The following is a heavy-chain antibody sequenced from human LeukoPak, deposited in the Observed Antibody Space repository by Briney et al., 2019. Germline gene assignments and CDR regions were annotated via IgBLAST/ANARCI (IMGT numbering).Heavy chain of an antibody. CDR2: IKQDGSQK. J-gene: IGHJ4*02. CDR3: ARKDWGPDY. V-gene: IGHV3-7*01. CDR1: GFTFTGYW. Sequence: PGGSLRLSCAASGFTFTGYWMVWVRQAPGKGLEWVANIKQDGSQKHYVDSVKGRFTISRDNAKKSLYLQMNNLRAEDTGVYYCARKDWGPDYWGQGTLVTVSS. D-gene: IGHD7-27*01.